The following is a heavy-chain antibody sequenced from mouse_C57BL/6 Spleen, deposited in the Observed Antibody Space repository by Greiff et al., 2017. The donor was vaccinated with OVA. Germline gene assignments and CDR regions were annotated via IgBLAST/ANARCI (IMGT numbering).Heavy chain of an antibody. CDR1: GYTFTSYW. Sequence: VKLQQPGAELVKPGASVKLSCKASGYTFTSYWMHWVKQRPGQGLEWIGMIHPNSGSTNYNEKFKSKATLTVDKSSSTAYMQLSSLTSEDSAVYYCATYDYDRGYFDVWGTGTTVTVSS. J-gene: IGHJ1*03. D-gene: IGHD2-4*01. CDR3: ATYDYDRGYFDV. CDR2: IHPNSGST. V-gene: IGHV1-64*01.